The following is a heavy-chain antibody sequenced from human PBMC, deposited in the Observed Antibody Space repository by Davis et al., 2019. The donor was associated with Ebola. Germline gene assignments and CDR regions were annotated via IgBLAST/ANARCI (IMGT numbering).Heavy chain of an antibody. V-gene: IGHV1-2*04. CDR1: GYTFTGYY. J-gene: IGHJ6*03. CDR2: INPNSGGT. D-gene: IGHD6-6*01. CDR3: ARQSSSRDTRGYYMDV. Sequence: ASVKVSCKASGYTFTGYYMHWVRQAPGQGLEWMGWINPNSGGTNYAQKFQGWVTMTRDTSISTAYMELSRLRSDDTAVYYCARQSSSRDTRGYYMDVWGKGTTVTVSS.